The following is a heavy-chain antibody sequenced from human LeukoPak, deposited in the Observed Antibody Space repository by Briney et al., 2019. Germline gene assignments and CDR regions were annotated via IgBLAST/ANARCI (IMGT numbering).Heavy chain of an antibody. Sequence: ASVKVSCKASGGTFSSYAISWVRQAPGQGLEWMGRIIPILGIANYAQKFQGRVTMTRNTSISTAYMELSSLRSEDTAVYYCARSGSYPLTWFDPWGQGTLVTVSS. CDR2: IIPILGIA. CDR1: GGTFSSYA. V-gene: IGHV1-69*04. J-gene: IGHJ5*02. CDR3: ARSGSYPLTWFDP. D-gene: IGHD1-26*01.